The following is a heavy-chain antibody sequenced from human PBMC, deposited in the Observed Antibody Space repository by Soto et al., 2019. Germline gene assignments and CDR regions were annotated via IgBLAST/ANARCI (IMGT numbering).Heavy chain of an antibody. CDR3: VRSPCGNDCYSVALFDY. V-gene: IGHV5-51*01. J-gene: IGHJ4*02. CDR2: IYTGDSDT. CDR1: GYSFTTYW. Sequence: GESLKISCKASGYSFTTYWIGWVRQMPGKGLEWMGIIYTGDSDTRYSPSFQGQVTFSVDKSISTAYLQWSSLKASDTAMYYCVRSPCGNDCYSVALFDYWGQGTLVTVSS. D-gene: IGHD2-21*02.